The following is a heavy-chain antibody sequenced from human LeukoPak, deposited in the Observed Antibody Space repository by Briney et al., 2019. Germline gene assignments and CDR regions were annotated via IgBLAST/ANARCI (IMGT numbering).Heavy chain of an antibody. CDR1: GFTFSSYW. J-gene: IGHJ4*02. CDR2: INSDGSST. CDR3: ARAEWPSLLPQC. Sequence: GGSLRLSCAASGFTFSSYWMHWVRQAPGKGPVWVSRINSDGSSTSHADSVKGRFTISRDNAKNTLYLQMNSLRAEDTAVYYCARAEWPSLLPQCWGQGTLVTVSS. D-gene: IGHD3-10*01. V-gene: IGHV3-74*01.